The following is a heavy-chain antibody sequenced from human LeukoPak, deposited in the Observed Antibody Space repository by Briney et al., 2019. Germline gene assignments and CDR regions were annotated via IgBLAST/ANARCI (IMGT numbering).Heavy chain of an antibody. CDR2: MNPSGST. D-gene: IGHD3-22*01. V-gene: IGHV4-34*01. CDR3: ARGRQDVMIVVVMTAVSYCLDV. Sequence: SETLSLTCAVYGGSFSGYYWTWIRQTPEKGLEWIGEMNPSGSTNYNPSLKSRVTISVDTSKNQFSLELSSVTAADTAVYYCARGRQDVMIVVVMTAVSYCLDVWGKGTTVTVS. CDR1: GGSFSGYY. J-gene: IGHJ6*03.